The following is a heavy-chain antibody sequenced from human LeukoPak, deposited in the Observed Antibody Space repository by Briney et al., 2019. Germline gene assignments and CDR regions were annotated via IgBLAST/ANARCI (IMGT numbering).Heavy chain of an antibody. V-gene: IGHV3-74*01. CDR1: GFSFSSYL. D-gene: IGHD3-10*01. CDR3: ARTSGSNPQMDV. J-gene: IGHJ6*04. CDR2: INTDGSST. Sequence: GGSLRLSCAASGFSFSSYLMHWVRQAPGKGLVWVSRINTDGSSTTYADSVKGRFTVSRDNAKNTLYLQMNSLRGEDTAVYYCARTSGSNPQMDVWGKGTTVTSPQ.